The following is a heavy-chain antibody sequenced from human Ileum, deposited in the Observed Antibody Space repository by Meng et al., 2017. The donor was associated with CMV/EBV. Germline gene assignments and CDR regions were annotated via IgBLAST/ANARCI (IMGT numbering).Heavy chain of an antibody. CDR2: IYSDNFST. CDR3: AKVGRWNSFDY. D-gene: IGHD1-1*01. Sequence: GESLKISCAASGFSFSTYAMSWVRQAPGKGLEWVSIIYSDNFSTYYADSVKGRFTISRDNSKNTVNLQMNSLRAVDTAVYYCAKVGRWNSFDYWGQGTPVTVSS. CDR1: GFSFSTYA. J-gene: IGHJ4*02. V-gene: IGHV3-23*03.